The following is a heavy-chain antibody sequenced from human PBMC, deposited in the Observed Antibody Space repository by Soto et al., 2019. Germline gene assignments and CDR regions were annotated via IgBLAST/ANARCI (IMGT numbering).Heavy chain of an antibody. CDR1: GGSISSGGYY. J-gene: IGHJ3*02. V-gene: IGHV4-31*03. CDR3: ARVEAGGRGAFDI. Sequence: QVQLQESGPGLAKASQTLSLTCTVSGGSISSGGYYWSWIRQHPGKGLEWIGYIYYSGSTYYNPSLKSRVTISVDTSKNQFSLKLSSVTAADTAVYYCARVEAGGRGAFDIWGQGTMVTVSS. D-gene: IGHD2-15*01. CDR2: IYYSGST.